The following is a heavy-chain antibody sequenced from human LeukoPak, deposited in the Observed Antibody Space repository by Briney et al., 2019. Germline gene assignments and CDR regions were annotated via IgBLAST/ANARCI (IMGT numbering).Heavy chain of an antibody. J-gene: IGHJ4*02. Sequence: PGGSLRLSCAASGFTFSSYAMSWVRQAPGKGLEWVSAISGSGGSTYYADSVKGRFTISRDNSKNTLYLQMNSLSAEDTAVYYCAKDILSRRDSSGYPLDYWGQGTLVTVSS. CDR2: ISGSGGST. D-gene: IGHD3-22*01. V-gene: IGHV3-23*01. CDR3: AKDILSRRDSSGYPLDY. CDR1: GFTFSSYA.